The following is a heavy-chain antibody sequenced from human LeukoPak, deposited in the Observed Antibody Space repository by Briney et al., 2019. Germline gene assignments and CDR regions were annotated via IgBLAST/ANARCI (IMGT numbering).Heavy chain of an antibody. CDR3: ARVSTYYDFWSGYTHYYFDY. CDR1: GFTFSSYW. D-gene: IGHD3-3*01. V-gene: IGHV3-7*01. J-gene: IGHJ4*02. CDR2: IKQDGSEK. Sequence: GGSLRLSCAASGFTFSSYWMSWVRQAPGKGLEGVANIKQDGSEKYYVDSVKGRFTISRDNAKNSLYLQMNSLRAEDTAVYYCARVSTYYDFWSGYTHYYFDYWGQGTLVTVSS.